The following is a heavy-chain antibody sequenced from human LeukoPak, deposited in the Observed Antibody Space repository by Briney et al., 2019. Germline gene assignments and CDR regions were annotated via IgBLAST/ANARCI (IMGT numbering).Heavy chain of an antibody. J-gene: IGHJ4*02. CDR1: GYTFTSYA. CDR2: ITPSGGA. D-gene: IGHD5-24*01. Sequence: ASVKVSCKASGYTFTSYAMHWVRQAPGQGLEWMGWITPSGGAYYPQKFQGRVAITRDTSITTAYMDLSRLTSDDTAVYYRARDRYGDGFAHFDYWGQGALVTVSS. CDR3: ARDRYGDGFAHFDY. V-gene: IGHV1-2*02.